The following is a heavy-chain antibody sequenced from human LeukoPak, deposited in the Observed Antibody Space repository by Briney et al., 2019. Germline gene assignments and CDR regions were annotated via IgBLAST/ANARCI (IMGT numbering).Heavy chain of an antibody. J-gene: IGHJ4*02. V-gene: IGHV3-23*01. CDR3: AKVGAVVPAAPFDY. D-gene: IGHD2-2*01. CDR2: ISGSGGST. Sequence: GGSLRLSRAASGFTFSSYAMSWVRQAPGKGLEWVSAISGSGGSTYYADSVKGRFTISRDNSKNTLYLQMNSLRAEDTAVYYCAKVGAVVPAAPFDYWGQGTLVTVSS. CDR1: GFTFSSYA.